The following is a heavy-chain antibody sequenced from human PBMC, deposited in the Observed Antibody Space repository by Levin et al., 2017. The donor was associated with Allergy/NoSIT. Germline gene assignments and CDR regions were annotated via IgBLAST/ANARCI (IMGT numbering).Heavy chain of an antibody. V-gene: IGHV5-51*01. CDR3: ARPSRADYNAFDI. Sequence: GESLKISCQASGYSFTTYWIGWVRQMPGKGLEWMGIIYPGDSDIRYSPSFQGQVTISVDKSISIAYLQWSSLKASDTAMYYCARPSRADYNAFDIWGQGTMVTVSS. CDR2: IYPGDSDI. CDR1: GYSFTTYW. J-gene: IGHJ3*02. D-gene: IGHD4/OR15-4a*01.